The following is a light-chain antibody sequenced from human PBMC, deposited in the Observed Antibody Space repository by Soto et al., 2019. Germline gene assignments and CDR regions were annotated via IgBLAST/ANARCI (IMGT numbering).Light chain of an antibody. J-gene: IGKJ1*01. Sequence: DVHVTESPATVSGSVGDRVTITCRASQTISSWLAWYQQKPGKAPKLLIYKASTLKSGVPSRFSGSGSGTEFTLTISSLQPDDFATYYCQHYNSYSEAFAQGTKV. V-gene: IGKV1-5*03. CDR3: QHYNSYSEA. CDR2: KAS. CDR1: QTISSW.